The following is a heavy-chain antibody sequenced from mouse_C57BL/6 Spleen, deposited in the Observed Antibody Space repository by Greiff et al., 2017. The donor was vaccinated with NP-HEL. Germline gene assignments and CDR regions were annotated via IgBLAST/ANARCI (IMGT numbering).Heavy chain of an antibody. Sequence: EVQLVESGGDLVKPGGSLKLSCAASGFTFSSYGMSWVRQTPDKRLEWVATISSGGSYTYYPDSVKGRFTISRDNAKNTLYLQMSSLKSEDTAMYYCARRTTVVVNWYFDVWGTGTTVTVSS. CDR1: GFTFSSYG. D-gene: IGHD1-1*01. CDR2: ISSGGSYT. CDR3: ARRTTVVVNWYFDV. J-gene: IGHJ1*03. V-gene: IGHV5-6*01.